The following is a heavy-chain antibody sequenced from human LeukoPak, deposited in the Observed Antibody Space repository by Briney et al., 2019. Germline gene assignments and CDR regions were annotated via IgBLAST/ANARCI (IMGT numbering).Heavy chain of an antibody. CDR1: GCSISNTY. J-gene: IGHJ4*02. CDR3: ARALNV. V-gene: IGHV3-66*01. CDR2: TYVGGNT. Sequence: PGGSLRLSCAASGCSISNTYISWVRQAPGKGPEWVSVTYVGGNTESAYFVRDRITISTDDSKNTLYLHLNNLKAEDAAVYYCARALNVWGQGSLVTVSS.